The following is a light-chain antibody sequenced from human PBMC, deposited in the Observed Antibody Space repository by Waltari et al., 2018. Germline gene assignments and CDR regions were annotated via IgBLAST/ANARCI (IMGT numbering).Light chain of an antibody. J-gene: IGLJ1*01. CDR2: DDS. Sequence: SYVVTQTPSVSVAPGETARTTCGGDNLGSYTVHWYQLWPGQAPIFIMRDDSDRPSGIPDRFSGFNSGNTATLTISRVEAGDEADYYCHVWHAALDPGVFGSGTEVTVL. CDR1: NLGSYT. V-gene: IGLV3-21*04. CDR3: HVWHAALDPGV.